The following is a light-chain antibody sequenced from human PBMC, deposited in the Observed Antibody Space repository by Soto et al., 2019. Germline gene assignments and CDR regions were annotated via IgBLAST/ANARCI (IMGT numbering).Light chain of an antibody. CDR1: QGISSA. Sequence: AIQLTQSPSSLSASVGDRVTITCRASQGISSALAWYQQKPGKAPTLLIYDASSLESGVPSRFSGSGSGTDFTLTISSLQPEDFATYYCQQFNSYLMYTFGQGTKLEIK. CDR2: DAS. J-gene: IGKJ2*01. V-gene: IGKV1-13*02. CDR3: QQFNSYLMYT.